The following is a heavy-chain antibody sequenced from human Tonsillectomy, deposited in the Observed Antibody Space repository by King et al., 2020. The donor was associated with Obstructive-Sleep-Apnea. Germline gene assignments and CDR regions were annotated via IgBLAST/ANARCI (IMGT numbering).Heavy chain of an antibody. CDR1: GGTFSSYA. Sequence: QLVQSGAEVKKPGSSVKVSCKASGGTFSSYAISWVRQAPGQGLEWMGGIIPIFGTANYAQKFQGRVTITADESTRTAYMALSSLRSEDTAGYYCARGALERRPDYYYGMDVWGQGTTVTVSS. CDR2: IIPIFGTA. D-gene: IGHD1-1*01. V-gene: IGHV1-69*12. J-gene: IGHJ6*02. CDR3: ARGALERRPDYYYGMDV.